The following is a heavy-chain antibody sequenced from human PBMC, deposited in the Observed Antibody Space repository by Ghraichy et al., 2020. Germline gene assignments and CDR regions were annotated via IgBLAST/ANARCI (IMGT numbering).Heavy chain of an antibody. CDR1: GGSISSSNW. Sequence: SETLSLTCAVSGGSISSSNWWSLVRQPPGKGLGWIGEIYHSGSTNYNPSLKRRVTISVDTSKNQFSLKLSSVAAADAAVYYCCQTAAAVDAFDIWGQGTLVTVSS. V-gene: IGHV4-4*02. CDR2: IYHSGST. J-gene: IGHJ3*02. CDR3: CQTAAAVDAFDI. D-gene: IGHD6-13*01.